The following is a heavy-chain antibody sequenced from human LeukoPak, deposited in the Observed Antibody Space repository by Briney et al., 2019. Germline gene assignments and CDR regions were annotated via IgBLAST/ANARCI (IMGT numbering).Heavy chain of an antibody. Sequence: GGSLRLSCAASGFTFDDYGMSWVRQAPGKGLEWVSGIFGSGGSAHYVDSVKGRFTISRDNSKNTVYLQMDSLKVEDTAVYYCGKTTTGYSSGRYPGWPVDYWGQGTLVTVSS. D-gene: IGHD3-22*01. V-gene: IGHV3-23*01. J-gene: IGHJ4*02. CDR3: GKTTTGYSSGRYPGWPVDY. CDR1: GFTFDDYG. CDR2: IFGSGGSA.